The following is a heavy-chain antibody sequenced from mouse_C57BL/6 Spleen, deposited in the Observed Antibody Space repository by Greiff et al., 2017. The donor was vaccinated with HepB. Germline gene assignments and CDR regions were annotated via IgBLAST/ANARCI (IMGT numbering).Heavy chain of an antibody. V-gene: IGHV5-16*01. J-gene: IGHJ1*03. D-gene: IGHD1-1*01. Sequence: DVKLVESEGGLVQPGSSMKLSCTASGFTFSDYYMAWVRQVPEKGLEWVANINYDGSSTYYLDSLKSRFIISRDNAKNILYLQMSSLKSEDTATYYCARERGYYGSSWYFDVWGTGTTVTVSS. CDR1: GFTFSDYY. CDR3: ARERGYYGSSWYFDV. CDR2: INYDGSST.